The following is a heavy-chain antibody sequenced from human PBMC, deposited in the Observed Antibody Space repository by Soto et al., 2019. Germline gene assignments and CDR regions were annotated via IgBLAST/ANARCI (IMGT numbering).Heavy chain of an antibody. J-gene: IGHJ4*02. Sequence: SETLSLTCTVSGGSISSYYWSWIRQPPGKGLEWIGYIYYSGSTNYNPSLKSRVTISVDTSKNQFSLKLSSVTAADTAVYYCAGMQKEEEGYYGSGSYYHYWGQGTLVTVSS. CDR1: GGSISSYY. CDR3: AGMQKEEEGYYGSGSYYHY. CDR2: IYYSGST. V-gene: IGHV4-59*01. D-gene: IGHD3-10*01.